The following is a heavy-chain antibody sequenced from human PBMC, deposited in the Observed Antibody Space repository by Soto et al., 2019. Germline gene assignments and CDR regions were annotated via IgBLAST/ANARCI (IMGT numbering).Heavy chain of an antibody. D-gene: IGHD3-3*01. J-gene: IGHJ4*02. CDR2: INAYNGNT. V-gene: IGHV1-18*01. CDR1: GYTFTSYG. CDR3: ATNHDFWSGYYS. Sequence: ASVKVSCKASGYTFTSYGISWVRQAPGQGLEWMGWINAYNGNTNYAQKLQGRVTMTKDTSTNTAYMELSSLRSEDTAVYYCATNHDFWSGYYSWGEGTLVTVSS.